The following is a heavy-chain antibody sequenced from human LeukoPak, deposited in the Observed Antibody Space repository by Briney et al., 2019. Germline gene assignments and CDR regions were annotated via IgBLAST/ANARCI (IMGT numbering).Heavy chain of an antibody. Sequence: SETLSLTCTVSGGSLSPLYEGWIRQPPDKGLEFIGYILYSGSVNLNPSLKSRVTLSVDTSKNQISLMLHSVTAASTAFYYGTRGGVAAKYYFDFWGQGTLVTVSS. CDR3: TRGGVAAKYYFDF. CDR1: GGSLSPLY. CDR2: ILYSGSV. D-gene: IGHD3-10*01. J-gene: IGHJ4*02. V-gene: IGHV4-59*11.